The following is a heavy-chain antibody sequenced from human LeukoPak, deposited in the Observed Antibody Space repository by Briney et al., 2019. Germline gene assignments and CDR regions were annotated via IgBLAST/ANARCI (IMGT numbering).Heavy chain of an antibody. CDR3: ARGGYSSGWYELGYYYYYYMDV. Sequence: SETLSLTCTVSGGSISSHYWSWIRQPPGKGLEWIGYIYYSGSTNYNPSLKSRVTISVDTSKNQFSLKLSSVTAADTAVYYCARGGYSSGWYELGYYYYYYMDVWGKGTTVTVSS. V-gene: IGHV4-59*11. CDR2: IYYSGST. CDR1: GGSISSHY. D-gene: IGHD6-19*01. J-gene: IGHJ6*03.